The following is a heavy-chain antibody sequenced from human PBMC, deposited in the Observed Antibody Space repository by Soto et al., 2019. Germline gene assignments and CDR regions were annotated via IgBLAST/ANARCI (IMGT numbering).Heavy chain of an antibody. CDR3: AREVHSSGQQGMDV. D-gene: IGHD6-19*01. CDR1: GGTFSIYA. V-gene: IGHV1-69*13. CDR2: IIPIFGTA. Sequence: GASVKVSCKASGGTFSIYAISWVRQAPGQGLEWMGGIIPIFGTANYAQKFQGRVTITADESTSTAYMELSSLRSEDTAVYYCAREVHSSGQQGMDVWGQGTTVTVS. J-gene: IGHJ6*02.